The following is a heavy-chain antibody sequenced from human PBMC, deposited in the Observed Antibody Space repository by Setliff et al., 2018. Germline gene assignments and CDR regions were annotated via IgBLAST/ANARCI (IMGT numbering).Heavy chain of an antibody. CDR1: GYTFIDYG. J-gene: IGHJ4*02. Sequence: GASVKVSCKASGYTFIDYGVSWVRQAPGQGLEWVGWISPYTGKTYLAPKFQDGVTLTADTSTTTAYLQLTNLRSDDTAIYFCSRLVRFCTRTSCQRLSGDEYWGQGALVTVSS. V-gene: IGHV1-18*01. CDR3: SRLVRFCTRTSCQRLSGDEY. D-gene: IGHD2-2*01. CDR2: ISPYTGKT.